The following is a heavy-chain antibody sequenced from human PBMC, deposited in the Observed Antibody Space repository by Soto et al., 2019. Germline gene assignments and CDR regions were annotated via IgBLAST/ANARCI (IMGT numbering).Heavy chain of an antibody. D-gene: IGHD2-2*02. J-gene: IGHJ4*02. V-gene: IGHV5-51*01. CDR1: GYSFTNYL. CDR2: IYPDDSDA. CDR3: ARQEYCSTTSCYTVDS. Sequence: GESLKSSCKGSGYSFTNYLIGCVRQIPWKGLEWMGIIYPDDSDARYNPSFQGQVTISDDKSIRTAYLQWSSLKASDSAMYFCARQEYCSTTSCYTVDSWRKGTPVTVSS.